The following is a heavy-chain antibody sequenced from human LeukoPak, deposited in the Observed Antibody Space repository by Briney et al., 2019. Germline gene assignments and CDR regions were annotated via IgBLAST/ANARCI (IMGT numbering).Heavy chain of an antibody. V-gene: IGHV4-59*08. D-gene: IGHD6-19*01. CDR2: IYYSGST. J-gene: IGHJ4*02. Sequence: NSSETLSLTCTVSGGSMSSYYWSWIRQPPGKGLEWIGYIYYSGSTSYNPSLNSRVTISLDTSKNQFSLNLSSVTAADTAVYYCARRESSGFFDYWGQGTLVTVSS. CDR1: GGSMSSYY. CDR3: ARRESSGFFDY.